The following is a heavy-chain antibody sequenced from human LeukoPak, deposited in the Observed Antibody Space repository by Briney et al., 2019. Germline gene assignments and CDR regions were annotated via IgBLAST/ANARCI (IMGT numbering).Heavy chain of an antibody. CDR2: ISYDGSDK. CDR3: AREETYYYDSSGLDY. V-gene: IGHV3-30*03. J-gene: IGHJ4*02. CDR1: GFTFSNYG. Sequence: GGSLRLSCAASGFTFSNYGMHWVRQAPGKGLEWAAAISYDGSDKYYADSVKGRFTISRDNSKKTLYLQMNSLRAEDTAVYYCAREETYYYDSSGLDYWGQGTLVTVSS. D-gene: IGHD3-22*01.